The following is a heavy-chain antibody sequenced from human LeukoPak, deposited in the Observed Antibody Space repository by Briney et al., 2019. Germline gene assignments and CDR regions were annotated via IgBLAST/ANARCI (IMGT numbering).Heavy chain of an antibody. CDR3: ARDYYDSSGYTDW. D-gene: IGHD3-22*01. CDR2: INPNSGGT. CDR1: GYTFTGYY. V-gene: IGHV1-2*02. J-gene: IGHJ4*02. Sequence: ASVKVSCKASGYTFTGYYMHWVRQAPGQGLEWMGWINPNSGGTNYAQKFQGRVTMTRDTSISTAYMELSRLRSDDTAVYYCARDYYDSSGYTDWWGQGTLVTVSS.